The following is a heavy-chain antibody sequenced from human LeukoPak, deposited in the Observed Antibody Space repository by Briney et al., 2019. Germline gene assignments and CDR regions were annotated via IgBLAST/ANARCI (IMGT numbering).Heavy chain of an antibody. V-gene: IGHV3-30*18. J-gene: IGHJ4*02. Sequence: GGSLRLSCAASGFTFSSYGMHWVRQAPGKGLEWVAVISYDGSNKYYADSVKGRFTISRDNSKNTLYLQMNSLRAEDTAVYYCAKDRSPGLAAAGYWGQGTLVTVSS. CDR2: ISYDGSNK. CDR3: AKDRSPGLAAAGY. D-gene: IGHD6-25*01. CDR1: GFTFSSYG.